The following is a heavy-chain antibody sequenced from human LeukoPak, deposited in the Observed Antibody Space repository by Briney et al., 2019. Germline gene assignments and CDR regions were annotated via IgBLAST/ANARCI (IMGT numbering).Heavy chain of an antibody. CDR2: ISSSSTI. J-gene: IGHJ4*02. D-gene: IGHD4-17*01. V-gene: IGHV3-48*02. Sequence: PGGSLRLSCAASGFTFSSYSMNWVRQAPGKGLEWVSYISSSSTIYYADSVKGRSTISRDNAKNSLYLQMNSLRDEDTAVYYCARGLTVTLALYYWGQGTLVTVSS. CDR3: ARGLTVTLALYY. CDR1: GFTFSSYS.